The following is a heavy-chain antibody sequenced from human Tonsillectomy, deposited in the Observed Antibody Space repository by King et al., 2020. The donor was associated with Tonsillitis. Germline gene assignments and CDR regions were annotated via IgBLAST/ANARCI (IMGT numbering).Heavy chain of an antibody. V-gene: IGHV3-48*04. J-gene: IGHJ2*01. CDR3: ARDTSFDWYFDL. CDR1: VFNFNNYG. CDR2: IRNNSNTI. Sequence: VQLVQSGGGLVQPGGSLRLSCAASVFNFNNYGVNWVRQAPGKGLEWISYIRNNSNTIYYADSVKGRFTISRDNAKNSLFLQMNSLRAEDTAIYYCARDTSFDWYFDLWGRGTLVTVSS.